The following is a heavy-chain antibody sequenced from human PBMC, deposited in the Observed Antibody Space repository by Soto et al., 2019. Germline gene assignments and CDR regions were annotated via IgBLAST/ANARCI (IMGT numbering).Heavy chain of an antibody. CDR3: ANGRATYGLLTHDY. CDR2: LTGSSSNI. CDR1: GFSFRNYA. D-gene: IGHD3-10*01. J-gene: IGHJ4*02. Sequence: GGSLRLSCAVSGFSFRNYAMSWVRQAPGKGLEWISTLTGSSSNIYYADSVKGRFAISRDNSRNTLYLQMNSLTAEDTAVYYCANGRATYGLLTHDYWGQGTLVTVSS. V-gene: IGHV3-23*01.